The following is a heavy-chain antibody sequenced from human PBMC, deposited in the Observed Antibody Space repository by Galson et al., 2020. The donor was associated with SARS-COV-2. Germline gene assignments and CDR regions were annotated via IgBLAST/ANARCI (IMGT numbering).Heavy chain of an antibody. Sequence: ASVKVSCKASGYTFTGYYMHWVRQAPGQGLEWMGWINPNSGGTNYAQKFQGRVTMTRDTSISTAYMELSRLRSDDTAVYYCAGGSTDSYLRFLEWLFQYWGQGTLVTVSS. CDR3: AGGSTDSYLRFLEWLFQY. D-gene: IGHD3-3*01. V-gene: IGHV1-2*02. CDR1: GYTFTGYY. CDR2: INPNSGGT. J-gene: IGHJ1*01.